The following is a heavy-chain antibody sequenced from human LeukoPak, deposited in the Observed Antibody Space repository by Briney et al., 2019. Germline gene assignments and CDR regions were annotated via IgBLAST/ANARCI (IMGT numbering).Heavy chain of an antibody. D-gene: IGHD3-16*01. CDR2: ISSRSSDI. V-gene: IGHV3-21*01. J-gene: IGHJ6*02. CDR1: GFAFYDYS. Sequence: GGSLRLSCAASGFAFYDYSMNWVRQAPGKGLEWVSTISSRSSDIYYADSVRGRLTISKDNAQNSLYLQMNSLRVEDTAVYYCARDWGGYGLDVWGQGTTVTVSS. CDR3: ARDWGGYGLDV.